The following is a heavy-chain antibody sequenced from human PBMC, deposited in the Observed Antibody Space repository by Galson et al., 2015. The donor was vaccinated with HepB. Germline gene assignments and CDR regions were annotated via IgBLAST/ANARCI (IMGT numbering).Heavy chain of an antibody. J-gene: IGHJ6*02. V-gene: IGHV1-18*01. Sequence: SVKVSCKASDYIFISYGISWVRQAPGQGLEWMGWISVYNGNTNYAQKLQGRVTMTTDTSTSTAYMELRSLRSDDTAVYYCARAGYITSSGYNYYGMDVWGQGTTVTVSS. CDR3: ARAGYITSSGYNYYGMDV. CDR1: DYIFISYG. CDR2: ISVYNGNT. D-gene: IGHD5-12*01.